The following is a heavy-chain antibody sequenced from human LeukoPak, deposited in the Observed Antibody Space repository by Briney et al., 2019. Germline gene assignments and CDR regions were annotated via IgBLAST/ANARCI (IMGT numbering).Heavy chain of an antibody. CDR2: IRRKIYGGTT. CDR1: RFTSGDYA. J-gene: IGHJ4*02. CDR3: TRDQYSSGWYDILFDY. V-gene: IGHV3-49*03. D-gene: IGHD6-19*01. Sequence: GRSLRLSCTASRFTSGDYAMSWFRQAPGKGWEGVGLIRRKIYGGTTEYAASMKGRFTISRDDSKSIAYLQMNSLKTEDTAVYYCTRDQYSSGWYDILFDYWGQGTLVTVSS.